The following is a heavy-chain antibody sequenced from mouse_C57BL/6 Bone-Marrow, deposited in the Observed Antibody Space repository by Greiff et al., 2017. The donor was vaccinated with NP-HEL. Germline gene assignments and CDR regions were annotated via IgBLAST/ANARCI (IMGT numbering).Heavy chain of an antibody. J-gene: IGHJ2*01. CDR3: ARGYDYDGY. CDR1: GFTFSSYA. D-gene: IGHD2-4*01. Sequence: EVKLVESGGGLVKPGGSLKLSCAASGFTFSSYAMSWVRQTPEKRLEWVATISDGGSYTYYPDNVKGRFTISRDNAKNNLYLQMSHLKSEDTAMYYCARGYDYDGYWGQGTTLTVSS. CDR2: ISDGGSYT. V-gene: IGHV5-4*03.